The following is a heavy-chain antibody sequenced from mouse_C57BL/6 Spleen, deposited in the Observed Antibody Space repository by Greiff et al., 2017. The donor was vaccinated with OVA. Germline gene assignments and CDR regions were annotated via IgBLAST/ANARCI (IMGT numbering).Heavy chain of an antibody. J-gene: IGHJ1*03. CDR3: ARGSSYEDWYFDV. CDR2: INYDGSST. V-gene: IGHV5-16*01. CDR1: GFTFSDYY. D-gene: IGHD1-1*01. Sequence: EVKLVESEGGLVQPGSSMKLSCTASGFTFSDYYMAWVRQVPEKGLEWVANINYDGSSTYYLDSLKSRFIISRDNAKNILYLQMSSLKSEDTATYYCARGSSYEDWYFDVWGTGTTVTVSS.